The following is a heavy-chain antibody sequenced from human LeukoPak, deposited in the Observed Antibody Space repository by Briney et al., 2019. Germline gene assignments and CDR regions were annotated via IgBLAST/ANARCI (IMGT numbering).Heavy chain of an antibody. CDR1: GFTFSKNG. CDR3: AKRGVVIRVILVGFHKEAYYFDS. Sequence: GGSLRLSCVASGFTFSKNGMHWVRQGPGKGLELVTFIWYDGSDTYYSDSVKGRFTISRDNSKSTLYLQMNSLRAEDTAVYFCAKRGVVIRVILVGFHKEAYYFDSWGQGALVTVSS. CDR2: IWYDGSDT. J-gene: IGHJ4*02. D-gene: IGHD3-22*01. V-gene: IGHV3-33*03.